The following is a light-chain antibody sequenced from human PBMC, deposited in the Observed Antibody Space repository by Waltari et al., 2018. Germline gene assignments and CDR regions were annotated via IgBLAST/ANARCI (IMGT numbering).Light chain of an antibody. V-gene: IGLV2-8*01. J-gene: IGLJ3*02. CDR2: EVS. CDR1: SSDIGDYNR. Sequence: QTALTQPPSMSGSPGQSVTISCTGTSSDIGDYNRVSWYQQHPGKAPKLMISEVSQRPSGVSDRFSGSKSGNTASLTISGLQAEDEADYYCSSYAGTNTVFGGGTPLTVL. CDR3: SSYAGTNTV.